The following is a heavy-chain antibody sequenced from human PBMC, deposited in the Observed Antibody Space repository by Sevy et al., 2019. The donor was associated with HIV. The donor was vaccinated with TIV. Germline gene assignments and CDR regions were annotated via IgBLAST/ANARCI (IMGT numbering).Heavy chain of an antibody. Sequence: GGSLRLSCAASGFIFSDYGMHWVRQAPGKGLEWVAVISYDGSIKYYADSVKGRFTISRDNSKNTLYLQMNSLRAEDTAVYYCGKDRGRIAVASIRGLDYWGQGTLVTVSS. V-gene: IGHV3-30*18. CDR1: GFIFSDYG. CDR3: GKDRGRIAVASIRGLDY. D-gene: IGHD6-19*01. J-gene: IGHJ4*02. CDR2: ISYDGSIK.